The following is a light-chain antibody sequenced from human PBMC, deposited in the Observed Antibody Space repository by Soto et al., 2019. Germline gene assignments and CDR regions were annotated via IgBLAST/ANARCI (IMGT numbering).Light chain of an antibody. J-gene: IGLJ2*01. V-gene: IGLV2-14*01. Sequence: QSALTQPASVSGSPGQSITISCTGTSSDVGGYNYVSWYQQHPGKAPKLMIYDVSNRPSGVSNRFSGSKSGNTASLTISWLQAEDEADYYCSSYTTSSTVVFGGGTKVTV. CDR1: SSDVGGYNY. CDR3: SSYTTSSTVV. CDR2: DVS.